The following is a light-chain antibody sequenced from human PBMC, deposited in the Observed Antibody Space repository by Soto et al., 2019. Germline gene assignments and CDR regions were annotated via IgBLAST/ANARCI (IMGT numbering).Light chain of an antibody. Sequence: QSALTQPASVSGSPGQSITLSGTGTRSDIGGYDYVSWYQRHPGKAPKLIIYDVNNRPSGVSNRFSGSKSGNTASLTISGLQAEDEADYYCTSYASGSSPVVFGGGTKVTVL. V-gene: IGLV2-14*01. CDR3: TSYASGSSPVV. CDR1: RSDIGGYDY. CDR2: DVN. J-gene: IGLJ2*01.